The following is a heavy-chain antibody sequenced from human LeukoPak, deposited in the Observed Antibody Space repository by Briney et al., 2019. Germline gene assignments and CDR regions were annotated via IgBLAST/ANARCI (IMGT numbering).Heavy chain of an antibody. V-gene: IGHV1-2*02. CDR2: INPNTSAT. D-gene: IGHD5-12*01. J-gene: IGHJ4*02. CDR1: GYTFTGYY. CDR3: ARGVDGLDY. Sequence: ASVKVFCKASGYTFTGYYMFWVRQAPGQGLEWMGWINPNTSATSYSQTFQGRVSMTRDTSISTAYMELSRLTFDDTAIYYCARGVDGLDYWGQGTLVTVSS.